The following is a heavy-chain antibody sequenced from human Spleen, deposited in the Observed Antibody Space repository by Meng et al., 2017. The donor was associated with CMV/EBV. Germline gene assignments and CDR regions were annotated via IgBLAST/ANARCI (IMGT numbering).Heavy chain of an antibody. CDR3: ANSPMYATFDY. CDR1: GFTVSSNY. J-gene: IGHJ4*02. Sequence: LSLTCAVSGFTVSSNYMSWVRQAPGKGLEWVSILYSNGNTYYADSVKGRFTISRDNSRNTLYLQMNSLRAEDTAVYYCANSPMYATFDYWGQGTLVTVSS. CDR2: LYSNGNT. D-gene: IGHD2-8*01. V-gene: IGHV3-53*01.